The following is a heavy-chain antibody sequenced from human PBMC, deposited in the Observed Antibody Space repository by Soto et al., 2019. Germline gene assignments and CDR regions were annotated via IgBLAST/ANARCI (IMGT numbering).Heavy chain of an antibody. V-gene: IGHV3-23*01. D-gene: IGHD1-26*01. CDR1: GFTFSSYA. CDR3: AKEGGGSYYFDYYYGMDV. Sequence: PGGSLRLSCAASGFTFSSYAMSWVRQAPGEGLEWVSAISGSGGSTYYADSVKGRFTISRDNSKNTLYLQMNSLRAEDTAVYYCAKEGGGSYYFDYYYGMDVWGQGTTVTVSS. CDR2: ISGSGGST. J-gene: IGHJ6*02.